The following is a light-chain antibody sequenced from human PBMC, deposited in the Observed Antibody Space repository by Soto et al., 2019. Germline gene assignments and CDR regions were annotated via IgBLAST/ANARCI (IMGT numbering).Light chain of an antibody. CDR2: EAS. V-gene: IGKV3-11*01. CDR3: KQRTGWVT. CDR1: QSVSSY. J-gene: IGKJ4*01. Sequence: EIVLTQSPATLSLSPGERATLSCRASQSVSSYLAWYQQKPGQAPRLLIYEASNRATGIPARFSGSGSGTDFTLTISSLDDDDAAVYCWKQRTGWVTFGRGTKVEIK.